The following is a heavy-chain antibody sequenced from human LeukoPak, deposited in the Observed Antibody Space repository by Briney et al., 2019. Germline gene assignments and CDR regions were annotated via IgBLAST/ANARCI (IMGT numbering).Heavy chain of an antibody. Sequence: LGGSLRLSCAASGFTFSRYSMNWVRQAPGKGLEWVSSINYSGSTIYYADSVKGRFTISRDNAENSLYLQMNSLRAEDTAVYYCARPYCSDTSCYWYFDYWGQGTLVTVSS. J-gene: IGHJ4*02. CDR3: ARPYCSDTSCYWYFDY. D-gene: IGHD2-2*01. CDR2: INYSGSTI. V-gene: IGHV3-48*04. CDR1: GFTFSRYS.